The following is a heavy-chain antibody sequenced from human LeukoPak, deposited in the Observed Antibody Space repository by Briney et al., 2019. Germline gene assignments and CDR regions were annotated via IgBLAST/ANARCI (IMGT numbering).Heavy chain of an antibody. CDR3: AKSIGYGLVDI. V-gene: IGHV4-39*07. CDR2: IYYSASP. J-gene: IGHJ3*02. Sequence: PSETLSLTCTVSGGSISSSSYYWGWIRQPPGKGLEWIVSIYYSASPYYSPSLKSRVTISLDTSRNQFSLKLNSVTAADTAVYYCAKSIGYGLVDIWGQGTMVTVSS. D-gene: IGHD3-10*01. CDR1: GGSISSSSYY.